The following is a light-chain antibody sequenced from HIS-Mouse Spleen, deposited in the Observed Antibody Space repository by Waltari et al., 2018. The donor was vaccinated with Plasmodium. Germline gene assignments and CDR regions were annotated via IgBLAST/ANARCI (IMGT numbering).Light chain of an antibody. CDR2: EDS. CDR1: ALPNNY. CDR3: YSTDSSGNHRV. V-gene: IGLV3-10*01. Sequence: SYELPQPPSVSVSPGQTARITCSGDALPNNYAYWYPQKSGQAPVLVIYEDSKRPSGIPERFSGSSSGTMATLTISGAQVEDEADYYCYSTDSSGNHRVFGGGTKLTVL. J-gene: IGLJ3*02.